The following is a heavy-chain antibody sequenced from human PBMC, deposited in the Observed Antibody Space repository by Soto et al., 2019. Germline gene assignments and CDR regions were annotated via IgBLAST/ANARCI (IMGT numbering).Heavy chain of an antibody. CDR3: ARLTTGTMFFYGYYFDD. V-gene: IGHV4-59*08. J-gene: IGHJ4*02. CDR2: ISDSRST. CDR1: GGSISSYY. Sequence: QVQLQESGPGLVKPSETLSLTCTVSGGSISSYYWSWIRQPPGKGLEWVGYISDSRSTNYNPSLKSRVTISVDTSENQISLKLSSVTAADTAVYYCARLTTGTMFFYGYYFDDWGQGTLVTVSP. D-gene: IGHD4-4*01.